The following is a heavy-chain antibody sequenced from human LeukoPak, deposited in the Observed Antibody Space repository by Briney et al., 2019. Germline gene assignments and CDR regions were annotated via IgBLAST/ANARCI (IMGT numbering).Heavy chain of an antibody. Sequence: ASVKVSCKASGYTFTSYGISWVRQAPGQGLEWMGWINPNSGGTNDAQKFQGRVTMTRDTSISTAYMELSRLRSDDTAVYYCAREGGSGRGIDYWGQGTLVTVSS. CDR2: INPNSGGT. V-gene: IGHV1-2*02. CDR1: GYTFTSYG. J-gene: IGHJ4*02. D-gene: IGHD3-10*01. CDR3: AREGGSGRGIDY.